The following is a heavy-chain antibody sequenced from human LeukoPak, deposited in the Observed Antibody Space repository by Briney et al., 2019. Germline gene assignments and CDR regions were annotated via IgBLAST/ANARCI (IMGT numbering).Heavy chain of an antibody. J-gene: IGHJ4*02. D-gene: IGHD3-22*01. CDR1: GFTFSSYE. V-gene: IGHV3-48*03. CDR3: AREGDSSGYYDY. CDR2: ISGSGSTI. Sequence: GSLRLSCAASGFTFSSYEMNWVRQAPGKGLEWVSYISGSGSTIYYADSVKGRFTISRDNAKNSLYLQMNSLRAEDTAVYYCAREGDSSGYYDYWGQGALVTVSS.